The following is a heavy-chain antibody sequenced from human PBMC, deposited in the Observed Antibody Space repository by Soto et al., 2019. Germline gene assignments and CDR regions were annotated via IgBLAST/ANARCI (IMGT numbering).Heavy chain of an antibody. J-gene: IGHJ6*02. CDR3: ARALLSTLRYFDWLLVPHNYYYGMDV. Sequence: ASVKVSCKASGYTFTSYGISWVRQAPGQGLEWMGWISAYNGNTNYAQKLQGRVTMTTDTPTSTAYMELRSLRSDDTAVYYCARALLSTLRYFDWLLVPHNYYYGMDVWGQGTTVTVSS. D-gene: IGHD3-9*01. CDR2: ISAYNGNT. CDR1: GYTFTSYG. V-gene: IGHV1-18*04.